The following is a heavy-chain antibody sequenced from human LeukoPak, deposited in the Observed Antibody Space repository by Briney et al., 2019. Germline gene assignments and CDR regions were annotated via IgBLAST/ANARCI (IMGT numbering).Heavy chain of an antibody. CDR3: ARAVGYCSGGSCSFYYYYYGMDV. Sequence: ASVKVSCKASGYTFTSYDINWVRQATGQGLEWMGWMNPNSGNTGYAQKFQGRVTMTRNTSISTAYMELSSLRSEDTAVYYCARAVGYCSGGSCSFYYYYYGMDVWGQGTTVTVSS. CDR1: GYTFTSYD. J-gene: IGHJ6*02. D-gene: IGHD2-15*01. CDR2: MNPNSGNT. V-gene: IGHV1-8*01.